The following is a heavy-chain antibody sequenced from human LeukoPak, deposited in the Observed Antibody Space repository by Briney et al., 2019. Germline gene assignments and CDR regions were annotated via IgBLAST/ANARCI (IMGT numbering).Heavy chain of an antibody. D-gene: IGHD1-26*01. CDR1: GYTFTGYY. Sequence: ASVKVSCKASGYTFTGYYLHWVRQAPGQGVEGMVWINPSSGGTNYAQKFQGRVTMTRDTSISTAYMELSRLRSDDTAVYYCARGSAIVGPIKPFDYWGQGTLVTVSS. CDR3: ARGSAIVGPIKPFDY. CDR2: INPSSGGT. J-gene: IGHJ4*02. V-gene: IGHV1-2*02.